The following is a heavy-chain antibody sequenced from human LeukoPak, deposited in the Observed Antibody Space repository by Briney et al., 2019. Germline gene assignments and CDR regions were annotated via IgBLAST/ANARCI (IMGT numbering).Heavy chain of an antibody. Sequence: PSETLSLTCTVSGGSISSGGYYWSWIRQHSGKGLEWIGYIYYSGSTYYNPSLKSRVTISVDTSKNQFSLKLSSVTAADTAVYYCARDTTATPLYSGYDTRVMEYYFDYWGQGTLVTVSS. CDR2: IYYSGST. J-gene: IGHJ4*02. V-gene: IGHV4-31*03. CDR1: GGSISSGGYY. CDR3: ARDTTATPLYSGYDTRVMEYYFDY. D-gene: IGHD5-12*01.